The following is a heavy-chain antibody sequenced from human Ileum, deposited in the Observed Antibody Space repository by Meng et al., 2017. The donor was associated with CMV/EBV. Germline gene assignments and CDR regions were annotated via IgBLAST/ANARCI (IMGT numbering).Heavy chain of an antibody. V-gene: IGHV3-30*02. CDR3: ARVKSYDLQAYFDP. CDR1: GFSVNAFG. J-gene: IGHJ5*02. Sequence: GGSLRLSCAASGFSVNAFGMYWARQAPGKGLEWVSFIHRDGTIKYVDSVRGRFTISRDTSKNNLDLQMNSLRLEDTAVYYCARVKSYDLQAYFDPWGQGTLVTVSS. CDR2: IHRDGTI. D-gene: IGHD3-3*01.